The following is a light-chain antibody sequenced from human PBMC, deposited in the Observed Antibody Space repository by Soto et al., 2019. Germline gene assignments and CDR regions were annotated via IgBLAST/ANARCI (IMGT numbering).Light chain of an antibody. J-gene: IGLJ1*01. V-gene: IGLV2-14*01. CDR1: SSDVGGYNY. CDR3: SSYTSSSNYV. Sequence: QSALTQPASVSGSPGQSITISCTGTSSDVGGYNYVSWYQQHPAKAPKLMIFEVSNRPSGISNRFSGSKSDNTASLTISGLQAEDEADYYCSSYTSSSNYVFGTGTKVTVL. CDR2: EVS.